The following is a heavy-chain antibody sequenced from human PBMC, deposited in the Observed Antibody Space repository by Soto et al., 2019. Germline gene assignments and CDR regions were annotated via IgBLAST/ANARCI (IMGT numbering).Heavy chain of an antibody. Sequence: EVQLLESGGGLVQPEGSLRLSCEASGFTFSSYAMSWVRQAPGKGLECFSGISGGGSTTYYADSVKGRFTISRDNSKNTLYLQVNSLRAEDTAVYYCARDQAAGGTISRYFQDWGQCTLVTVSS. CDR3: ARDQAAGGTISRYFQD. D-gene: IGHD6-13*01. V-gene: IGHV3-23*01. CDR1: GFTFSSYA. J-gene: IGHJ1*01. CDR2: ISGGGSTT.